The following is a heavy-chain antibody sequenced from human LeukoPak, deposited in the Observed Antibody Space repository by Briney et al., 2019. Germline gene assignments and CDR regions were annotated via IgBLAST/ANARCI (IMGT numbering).Heavy chain of an antibody. J-gene: IGHJ4*01. D-gene: IGHD1-26*01. CDR3: GRTSGSYYEFEY. CDR1: IFTFSSYH. CDR2: IGTGGET. Sequence: GGPLTLSCAASIFTFSSYHMHWVRQAREKGRVWVSPIGTGGETYYPGSLKGRFTISRANTKNSVYFQMNRLVAGDAAVYYWGRTSGSYYEFEYCGDGTLVTVSS. V-gene: IGHV3-13*04.